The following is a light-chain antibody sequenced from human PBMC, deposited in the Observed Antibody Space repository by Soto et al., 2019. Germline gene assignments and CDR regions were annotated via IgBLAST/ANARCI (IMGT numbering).Light chain of an antibody. J-gene: IGKJ4*01. CDR1: QSVSNN. V-gene: IGKV3-15*01. Sequence: EIVMTQSPATLSVSPGERATLSCRASQSVSNNLAWYQQKPGQAPRLLIYGASTRATGIPARFSGSGSGTEFTLTISSLQSKDFAVYYCQQYNTWSPLTFGGGTKVETK. CDR3: QQYNTWSPLT. CDR2: GAS.